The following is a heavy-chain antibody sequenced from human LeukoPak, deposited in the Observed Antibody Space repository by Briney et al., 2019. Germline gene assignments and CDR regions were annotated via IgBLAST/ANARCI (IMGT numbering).Heavy chain of an antibody. V-gene: IGHV3-74*01. D-gene: IGHD2-15*01. CDR2: INSDGSST. J-gene: IGHJ5*02. Sequence: PGGSLRLSCAASGFTFSRYWMHWVRQGPGKGLVWVSRINSDGSSTSYADSVKGLFTISRDNAKNTLYLQMNSLRAEDTAVFYCAREYSTGFDPWGQGTLVTVSS. CDR3: AREYSTGFDP. CDR1: GFTFSRYW.